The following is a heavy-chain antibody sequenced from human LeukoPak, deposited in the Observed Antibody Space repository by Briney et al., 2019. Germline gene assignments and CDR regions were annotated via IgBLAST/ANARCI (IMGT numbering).Heavy chain of an antibody. Sequence: PSETLSLTCTVSGGSISSYYWSWIRQPPGKGLEWIGYIYYSGSTNYNPSLKSRVTISVDTSKNQFSLKLSSVTAADTAVYYCARGGRLERRGGGRNWFDPWGQGTLVTVSS. CDR3: ARGGRLERRGGGRNWFDP. CDR1: GGSISSYY. D-gene: IGHD1-1*01. J-gene: IGHJ5*02. CDR2: IYYSGST. V-gene: IGHV4-59*12.